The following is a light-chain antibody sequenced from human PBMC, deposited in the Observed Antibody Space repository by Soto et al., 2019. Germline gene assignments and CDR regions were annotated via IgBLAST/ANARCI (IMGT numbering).Light chain of an antibody. Sequence: EIVLTQSPATLSLSPGERATLSCRASQSVSRFLAWFQQKPGQAPRLLIYDTSNRATGIPARFSGSGSGTDFTLTISNLEHDDFAVYYCQHRNHWPPLFTFGPGTRVDIK. CDR3: QHRNHWPPLFT. J-gene: IGKJ3*01. V-gene: IGKV3-11*01. CDR1: QSVSRF. CDR2: DTS.